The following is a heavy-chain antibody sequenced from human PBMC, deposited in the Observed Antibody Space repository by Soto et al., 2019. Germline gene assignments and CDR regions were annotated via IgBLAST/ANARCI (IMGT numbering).Heavy chain of an antibody. CDR1: GFTFGPFW. V-gene: IGHV3-74*01. D-gene: IGHD5-12*01. CDR3: ARDPRTFRRDGYNPGRDH. CDR2: INSDGSTI. J-gene: IGHJ4*02. Sequence: GGSLRLSCAASGFTFGPFWMHWVRQAPGKGLVWLSHINSDGSTIVYADSVKGRFTISRDNAKNSLYLQMNSLRAEDTAVYYCARDPRTFRRDGYNPGRDHWGQGTLVTVSS.